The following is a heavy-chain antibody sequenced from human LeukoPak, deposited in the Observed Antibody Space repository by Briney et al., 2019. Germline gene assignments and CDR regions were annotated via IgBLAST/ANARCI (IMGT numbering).Heavy chain of an antibody. D-gene: IGHD5-24*01. CDR3: AKKSRDGYNPFDY. CDR1: GFIFSRYA. CDR2: ISSGGESP. J-gene: IGHJ4*02. Sequence: RGSLRLSCAASGFIFSRYAMRWVGQAPGKGREWVCGISSGGESPYYADSVRGRFTISRDNSKNTLYLEINSLRAEDTAVYSCAKKSRDGYNPFDYLGQGTLGTVSS. V-gene: IGHV3-23*01.